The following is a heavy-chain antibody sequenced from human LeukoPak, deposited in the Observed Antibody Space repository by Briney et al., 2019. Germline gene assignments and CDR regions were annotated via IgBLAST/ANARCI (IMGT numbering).Heavy chain of an antibody. CDR3: ARGVTMIVVVTN. Sequence: GGSLRLSCAASGFTFSSYGMHWVRQAPGKGLEWVAVISYDGSNKYYADSVKGRFTISRDNSKNTLYLQMNSLRAEDTAVYYCARGVTMIVVVTNWGQGTLVTVSS. CDR1: GFTFSSYG. J-gene: IGHJ4*02. D-gene: IGHD3-22*01. CDR2: ISYDGSNK. V-gene: IGHV3-30*03.